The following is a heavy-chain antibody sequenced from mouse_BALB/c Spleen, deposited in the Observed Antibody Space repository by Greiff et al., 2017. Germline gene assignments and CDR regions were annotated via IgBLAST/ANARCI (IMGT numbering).Heavy chain of an antibody. V-gene: IGHV5-4*02. Sequence: EVKLVESGGGLVKPGGSLKLSCAASGFTFSAYYMYWVRQTPEKRLEWVATISDGGSYTYYPDSVKGRFTISRDNAKNNLYLQMSSLKSEDTAMYYCARGEGYGYYAMDYWGQGTSVTVSS. CDR2: ISDGGSYT. CDR3: ARGEGYGYYAMDY. J-gene: IGHJ4*01. D-gene: IGHD1-1*02. CDR1: GFTFSAYY.